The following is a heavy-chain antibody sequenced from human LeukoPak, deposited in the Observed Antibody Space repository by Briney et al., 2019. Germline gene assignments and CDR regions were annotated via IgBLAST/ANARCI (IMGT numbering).Heavy chain of an antibody. CDR2: MNPNSGNT. CDR3: ARDAPGSTALDY. Sequence: ASVKVSCKASGYTFTSYDINWVRQATGQGLEWMGWMNPNSGNTGYAQKFQGRVTMTRNTSISTAYMELSSLRSEDTAVYYCARDAPGSTALDYWGQGTLVTVSS. CDR1: GYTFTSYD. V-gene: IGHV1-8*01. D-gene: IGHD5-18*01. J-gene: IGHJ4*02.